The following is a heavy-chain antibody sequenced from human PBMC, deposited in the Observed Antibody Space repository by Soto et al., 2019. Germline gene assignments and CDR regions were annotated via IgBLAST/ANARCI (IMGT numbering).Heavy chain of an antibody. CDR3: ARDRAPRGVTPFYLDY. CDR2: ISGGSKTI. D-gene: IGHD2-21*02. CDR1: GFTFSTYS. J-gene: IGHJ4*02. V-gene: IGHV3-48*02. Sequence: GGSLRLSCAASGFTFSTYSMSWVRQAPGKGLEWVSYISGGSKTIYYADSVRGRFTISRDNAKNSMYLQMNSLRDEDTAVYFCARDRAPRGVTPFYLDYWGQGVLVTVSS.